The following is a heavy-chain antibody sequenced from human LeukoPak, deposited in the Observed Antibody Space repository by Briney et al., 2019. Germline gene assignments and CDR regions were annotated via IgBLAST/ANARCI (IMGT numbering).Heavy chain of an antibody. D-gene: IGHD6-19*01. J-gene: IGHJ6*02. CDR2: ISSSSSTI. CDR1: GFTFSSYS. Sequence: PGGSLRLSCAASGFTFSSYSMNWVRQAPGKGLEWVSYISSSSSTIYYADSVKGRFTISRDNAKNSLYLQMNSLRDEDTAVYYCASGTSSGWYYYYYYGMDVWGQGTTVTVSS. V-gene: IGHV3-48*02. CDR3: ASGTSSGWYYYYYYGMDV.